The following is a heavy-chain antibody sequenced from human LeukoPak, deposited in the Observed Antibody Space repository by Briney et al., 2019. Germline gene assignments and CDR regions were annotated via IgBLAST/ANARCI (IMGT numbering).Heavy chain of an antibody. CDR2: ISDAGT. CDR3: ARNLGPFDV. CDR1: GFTFYDFV. V-gene: IGHV3-23*01. J-gene: IGHJ3*01. Sequence: RGSPRLSCAASGFTFYDFVMTRVRHALGEGPGWVSTISDAGTYYADSVKGRFIISRDNSKNMLYLQLNSLRADDTAMYYCARNLGPFDVRGHGTMVTVSS. D-gene: IGHD3-16*01.